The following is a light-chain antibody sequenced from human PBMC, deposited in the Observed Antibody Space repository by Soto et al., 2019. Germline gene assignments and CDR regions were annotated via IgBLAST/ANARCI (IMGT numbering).Light chain of an antibody. J-gene: IGLJ2*01. CDR2: EGS. CDR3: CSYAGISTLEVV. Sequence: QSALTQPASVSGSPGQSITISCTGTSSDVGSYNLVSWYQQHPGKAPKLMIYEGSKRPSGVSNRFSGSKSGNTASLTISGLQAEVEADYYCCSYAGISTLEVVFGGGTKLTV. V-gene: IGLV2-23*01. CDR1: SSDVGSYNL.